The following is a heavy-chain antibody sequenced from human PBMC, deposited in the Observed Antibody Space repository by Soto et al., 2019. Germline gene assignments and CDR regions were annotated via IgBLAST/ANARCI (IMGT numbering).Heavy chain of an antibody. J-gene: IGHJ6*03. Sequence: SETLSLTCAVYGGSFIGYYWSWIRQPPGKGLEWIGEINHSGSTNYNPSLKSRVTISVDTSKNQFSLKLSSVTAADTAVYYCARVRYSSRRGGYYYYMDVWGKGTTVT. D-gene: IGHD6-13*01. CDR3: ARVRYSSRRGGYYYYMDV. V-gene: IGHV4-34*01. CDR2: INHSGST. CDR1: GGSFIGYY.